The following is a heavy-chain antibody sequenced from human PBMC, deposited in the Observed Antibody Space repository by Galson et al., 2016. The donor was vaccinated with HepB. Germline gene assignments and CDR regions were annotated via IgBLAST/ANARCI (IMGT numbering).Heavy chain of an antibody. Sequence: SLRLSCAASGFSISIYSMNWVRQAPGKGLEWVSAIRGSGTGTSYTDSVKGRFTISRDNSKNTLYLQMNSLRAEDAAVYYCAGGRWNMDVWGQGTTVTVAS. D-gene: IGHD1-1*01. CDR3: AGGRWNMDV. CDR2: IRGSGTGT. CDR1: GFSISIYS. J-gene: IGHJ6*02. V-gene: IGHV3-23*01.